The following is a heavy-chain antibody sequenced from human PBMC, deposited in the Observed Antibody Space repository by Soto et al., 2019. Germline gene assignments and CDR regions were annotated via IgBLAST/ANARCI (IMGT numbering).Heavy chain of an antibody. D-gene: IGHD2-15*01. CDR3: AKYCSGGSCHGYYGMDV. CDR1: GFTFSSYA. CDR2: ISGSGGST. V-gene: IGHV3-23*01. J-gene: IGHJ6*02. Sequence: HPGGSLRLSCAASGFTFSSYAMSWVRQAPGKGLEWVSAISGSGGSTYYADSVKGRFTISADKSISTAYPQWSSLKASDTAMYYCAKYCSGGSCHGYYGMDVWGQGTTVTVSS.